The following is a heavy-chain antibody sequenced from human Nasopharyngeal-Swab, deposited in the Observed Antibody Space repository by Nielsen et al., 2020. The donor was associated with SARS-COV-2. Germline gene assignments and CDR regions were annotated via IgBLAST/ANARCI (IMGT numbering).Heavy chain of an antibody. CDR2: FDPEDGET. CDR1: GYTLTDFS. CDR3: ATVLLWFGDHAEYFQH. D-gene: IGHD3-10*01. J-gene: IGHJ1*01. Sequence: ASVKVSCKVSGYTLTDFSMHWVRQAPGKGLEWMGGFDPEDGETIYAQKFQGRVTMTEDTSTDTAYMELSSLRSEDTAVYYCATVLLWFGDHAEYFQHWGQGTLVTVSS. V-gene: IGHV1-24*01.